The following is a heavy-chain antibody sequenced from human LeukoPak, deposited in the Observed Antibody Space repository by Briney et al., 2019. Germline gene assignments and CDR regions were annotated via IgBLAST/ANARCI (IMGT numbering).Heavy chain of an antibody. CDR2: ISAYNGNT. D-gene: IGHD6-19*01. J-gene: IGHJ4*02. CDR1: GYTFTSYG. V-gene: IGHV1-18*01. CDR3: ARAIAVAGRLEFDY. Sequence: GASVKVSCKASGYTFTSYGISWVRQAPGQGLEWMGWISAYNGNTNYAQKLQGRVTMTTDTSTSTAYMELRSLRSDDTAVYHCARAIAVAGRLEFDYWGQGTLVTVSS.